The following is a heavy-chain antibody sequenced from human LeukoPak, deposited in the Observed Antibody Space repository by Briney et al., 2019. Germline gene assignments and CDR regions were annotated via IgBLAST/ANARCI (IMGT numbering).Heavy chain of an antibody. J-gene: IGHJ4*02. V-gene: IGHV1-8*03. Sequence: GASVKVSCKASGYTFTSYDMNWVRQATGQGLEWMGWMNTNSGNTGYAQKFQGRVTITRNTSISTAYMELSSLRSEDTAVYYCARSHDYSNTDWGQGPLVTVSS. CDR1: GYTFTSYD. CDR2: MNTNSGNT. D-gene: IGHD4-11*01. CDR3: ARSHDYSNTD.